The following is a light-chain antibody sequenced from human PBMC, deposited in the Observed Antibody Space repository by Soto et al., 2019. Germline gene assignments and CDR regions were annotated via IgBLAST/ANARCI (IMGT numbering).Light chain of an antibody. CDR1: QDIEDD. V-gene: IGKV1-6*01. CDR2: AAS. CDR3: LQDHVHSWT. Sequence: ASQLTQSQSSLSASVGDTVTISCRASQDIEDDLGWYQQKPGKAPTLLIYAASNLQSGVPSRFRGSRSGTEFTLTVICLQPEDFATYYCLQDHVHSWTFFQGT. J-gene: IGKJ1*01.